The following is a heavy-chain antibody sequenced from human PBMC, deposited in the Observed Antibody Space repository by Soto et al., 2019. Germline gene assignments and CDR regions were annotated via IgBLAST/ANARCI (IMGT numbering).Heavy chain of an antibody. CDR3: AKDEMGGGSYYGY. J-gene: IGHJ4*02. CDR1: GFTFSSYA. V-gene: IGHV3-23*01. CDR2: ISGSGGST. D-gene: IGHD1-26*01. Sequence: EVQLLESGGGLVQPGGSLRLSCAASGFTFSSYAMSWVRQAPGKGLEWVSAISGSGGSTYYADSMKGRFTISRDNSKNTLYLQMNSLRAEDTAVYYCAKDEMGGGSYYGYWGQGTLVTVSS.